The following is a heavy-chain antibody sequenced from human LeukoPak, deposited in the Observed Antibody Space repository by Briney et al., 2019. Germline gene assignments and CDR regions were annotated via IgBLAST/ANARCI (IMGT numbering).Heavy chain of an antibody. J-gene: IGHJ4*02. CDR1: GFTFSSYS. V-gene: IGHV3-7*01. Sequence: GGSLRLSCAASGFTFSSYSMNWVRQAPGKGLEWVANIKQDGSEKHYVDSVKGRFTISRDNAKNSLYLQMNSLRAEDTAVYYCARVGQWLAEGSDYWGQGTLVTVSS. CDR2: IKQDGSEK. D-gene: IGHD6-19*01. CDR3: ARVGQWLAEGSDY.